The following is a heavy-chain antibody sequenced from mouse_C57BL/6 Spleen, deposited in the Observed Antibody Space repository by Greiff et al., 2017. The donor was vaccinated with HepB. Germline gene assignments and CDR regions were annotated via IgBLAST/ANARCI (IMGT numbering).Heavy chain of an antibody. CDR3: ARRGGNYPAWFAY. CDR2: INPSTGGT. V-gene: IGHV1-42*01. CDR1: GYSFTGYY. J-gene: IGHJ3*01. D-gene: IGHD2-1*01. Sequence: VQLQQSGPELVKPGASVKISCKASGYSFTGYYMNWVKQSPEKTLEWIGEINPSTGGTTYNQKFKAKATLTVDKSSSTAYMQLKSLTSEDSAVYYCARRGGNYPAWFAYWGQGTLVTVSA.